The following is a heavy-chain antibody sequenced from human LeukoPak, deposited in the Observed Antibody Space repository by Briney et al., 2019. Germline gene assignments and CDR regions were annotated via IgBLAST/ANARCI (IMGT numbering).Heavy chain of an antibody. CDR3: AKDSRRDGYNLFDY. CDR2: INPNSGGT. CDR1: GYSFTGYY. J-gene: IGHJ4*02. Sequence: ASVKVSCKASGYSFTGYYMHWVRQAPGQGLEWMGWINPNSGGTNYAQKFQGRVTMFRDTSISTAYMELSSLRSDDTAVYYCAKDSRRDGYNLFDYWGQGTLVTVSS. D-gene: IGHD5-24*01. V-gene: IGHV1-2*02.